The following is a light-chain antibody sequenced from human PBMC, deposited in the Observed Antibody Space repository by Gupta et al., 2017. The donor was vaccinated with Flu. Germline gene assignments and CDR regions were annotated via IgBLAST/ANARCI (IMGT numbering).Light chain of an antibody. CDR1: ESISNW. V-gene: IGKV1-5*03. Sequence: DIQMTQSPSTLSASVKDRVTITCRASESISNWLAWYQQKPGKAPKLLIYEASSLESGVPSRFSGSRSGTEFTLTISSLQPDDFATYYCQQYNTSPWTFGQGTKVEV. CDR2: EAS. J-gene: IGKJ1*01. CDR3: QQYNTSPWT.